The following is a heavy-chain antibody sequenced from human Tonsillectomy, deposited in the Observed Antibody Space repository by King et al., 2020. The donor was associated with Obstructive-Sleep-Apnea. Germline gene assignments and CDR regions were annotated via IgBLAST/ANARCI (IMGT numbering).Heavy chain of an antibody. V-gene: IGHV1-69*01. CDR2: IIPIFGTA. J-gene: IGHJ3*02. CDR3: AKARRGRLNAYDI. Sequence: VQLVESGAEVKKPGSSVKVSCKASGGSISSYAMDWVRQAPGQGLEWMGGIIPIFGTANYAQRFQGRVTVTADESTSTVYMELSSLRSEDTAVYYCAKARRGRLNAYDIWGQGTMVTVSS. D-gene: IGHD3-16*01. CDR1: GGSISSYA.